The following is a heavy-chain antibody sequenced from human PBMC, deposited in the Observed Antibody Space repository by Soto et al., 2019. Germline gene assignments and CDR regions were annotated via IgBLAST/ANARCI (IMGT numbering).Heavy chain of an antibody. J-gene: IGHJ4*02. D-gene: IGHD3-3*01. CDR1: GYTFTSHA. CDR3: ARDEDF. CDR2: INSGNGNT. Sequence: ASVKVSCKASGYTFTSHAIHLVRQAPGQRLEWMGWINSGNGNTKYSQKFQGRVTITKDTSATTAYMEVRSLSSEDTAVYYCARDEDFWGQGTLVTVSS. V-gene: IGHV1-3*01.